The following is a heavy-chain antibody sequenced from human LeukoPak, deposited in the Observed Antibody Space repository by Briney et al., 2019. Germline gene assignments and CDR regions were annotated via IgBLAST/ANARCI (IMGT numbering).Heavy chain of an antibody. D-gene: IGHD3-10*01. CDR3: ARGIITMVRGAPVFDI. Sequence: ASVKVSCKASGYTFSGFYIHWVRQAPGQGLEWMGWINPNSGVTNYAQKLQGRVTITRDTSIDTAYMQLSRLRSDDTAVYYCARGIITMVRGAPVFDIWGQGTMVTVSS. J-gene: IGHJ3*02. V-gene: IGHV1-2*02. CDR1: GYTFSGFY. CDR2: INPNSGVT.